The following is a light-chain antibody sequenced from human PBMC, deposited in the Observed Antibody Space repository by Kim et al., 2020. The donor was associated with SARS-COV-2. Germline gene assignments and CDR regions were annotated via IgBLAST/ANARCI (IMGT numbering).Light chain of an antibody. CDR3: SALDSSLSAWV. CDR2: KNN. J-gene: IGLJ3*02. Sequence: QTATLTCTGNSNIVGDQGAAWLQQHQGHPPKLLSYKNNNRPSGISERFSESRSGNTASLTITGLQPEDEADYYCSALDSSLSAWVFGGGTKLTVL. CDR1: SNIVGDQG. V-gene: IGLV10-54*02.